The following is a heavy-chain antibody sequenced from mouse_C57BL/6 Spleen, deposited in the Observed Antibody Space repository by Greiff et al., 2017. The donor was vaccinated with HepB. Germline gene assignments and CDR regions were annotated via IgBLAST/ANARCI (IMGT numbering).Heavy chain of an antibody. Sequence: VQLQQSGPELVKPGASVKISCKASGYTFTDYYMNWVKQSHGKSLEWIGDINPNNGGTSYNQKFKGKATLTVDKSSSTAYMELRSLTSEDSAVYYCARGSYDYGGAMDYWGQGTSVTVSS. CDR3: ARGSYDYGGAMDY. CDR2: INPNNGGT. CDR1: GYTFTDYY. V-gene: IGHV1-26*01. D-gene: IGHD2-4*01. J-gene: IGHJ4*01.